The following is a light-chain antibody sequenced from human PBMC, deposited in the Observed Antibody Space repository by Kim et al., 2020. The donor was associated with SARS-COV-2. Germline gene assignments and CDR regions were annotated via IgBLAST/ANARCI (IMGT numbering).Light chain of an antibody. CDR2: LVS. CDR3: MQALQTPLT. Sequence: DIVFTQSPLSLPVTPGEPASISCKSSQSLLHSNGYNYVDSYVQKSGQSPQLLIYLVSKRASGVPDRFSGSGSGTDFTLRISRVESEDVGVYYCMQALQTPLTFGGGTKVDIK. J-gene: IGKJ4*01. V-gene: IGKV2-28*01. CDR1: QSLLHSNGYNY.